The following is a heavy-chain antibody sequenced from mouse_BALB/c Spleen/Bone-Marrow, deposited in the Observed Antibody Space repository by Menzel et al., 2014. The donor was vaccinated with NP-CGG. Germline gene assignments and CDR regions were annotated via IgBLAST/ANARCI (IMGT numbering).Heavy chain of an antibody. Sequence: QVQLQQSGAELARPGASVKMSCQASGYTFTRYTMHWEKQRPGQGLEWIGYINPSSAYTNYNQKFKDKATLTADKSSSTAYMQLSSLTSEDSAVYYCTIRYYAMDYWCQGTSVTVSS. J-gene: IGHJ4*01. D-gene: IGHD1-1*01. CDR3: TIRYYAMDY. CDR1: GYTFTRYT. V-gene: IGHV1-4*01. CDR2: INPSSAYT.